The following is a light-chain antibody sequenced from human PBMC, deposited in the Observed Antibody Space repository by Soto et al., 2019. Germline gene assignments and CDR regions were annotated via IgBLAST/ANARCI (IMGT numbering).Light chain of an antibody. CDR2: LNSDGSH. CDR1: SGHSSYA. CDR3: QTWGTGIHVV. V-gene: IGLV4-69*01. J-gene: IGLJ2*01. Sequence: QAVVTQSPSASASLGASVKLTCTLSSGHSSYAIAWHQQQPEKGPRYLMKLNSDGSHSKGDGIPDRFSGYSSGAERYLTISSLQSEDEADYYCQTWGTGIHVVFGGGTKLTVL.